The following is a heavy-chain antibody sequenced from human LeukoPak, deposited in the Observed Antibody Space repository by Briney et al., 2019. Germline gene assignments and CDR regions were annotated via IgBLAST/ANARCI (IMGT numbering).Heavy chain of an antibody. CDR1: GFTVSSNY. CDR2: IDGDGSTT. CDR3: ARSGIAVGDY. Sequence: GGSLRLSCAASGFTVSSNYMSWVRQAPGKGLVWVSRIDGDGSTTSYADSVKGRFTISRDNAKNTLYLQMNSLRAEDTAVYYCARSGIAVGDYWGQGTLVTVSS. D-gene: IGHD6-19*01. V-gene: IGHV3-74*01. J-gene: IGHJ4*02.